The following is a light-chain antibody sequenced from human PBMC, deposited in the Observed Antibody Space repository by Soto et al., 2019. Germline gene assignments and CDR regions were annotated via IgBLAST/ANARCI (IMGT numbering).Light chain of an antibody. CDR2: YAS. CDR3: QQYDKWPHT. Sequence: EVVMTQSPVTLSVSPEERATLSCRASQNLSRNLAWYQQQPGQAPRLLIFYASTRATGIPARFSGSGSGTDFTLTISSLQSEDFAVYFCQQYDKWPHTFGQGTKLEIK. J-gene: IGKJ2*01. CDR1: QNLSRN. V-gene: IGKV3-15*01.